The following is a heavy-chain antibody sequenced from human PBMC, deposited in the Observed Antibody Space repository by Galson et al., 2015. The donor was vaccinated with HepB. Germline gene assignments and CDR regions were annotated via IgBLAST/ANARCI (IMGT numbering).Heavy chain of an antibody. V-gene: IGHV4-31*03. CDR3: ATLPRDGFKYYFDY. J-gene: IGHJ4*02. Sequence: LSLTCTVFGGSISSGAFYCSWIRQHPGKGLEWIGYIYYSGSTYYNPSLKSRLTISVDTSKNQFSLKLSSVTAADTAVYYCATLPRDGFKYYFDYWGQGTLVTVSS. CDR1: GGSISSGAFY. D-gene: IGHD5-24*01. CDR2: IYYSGST.